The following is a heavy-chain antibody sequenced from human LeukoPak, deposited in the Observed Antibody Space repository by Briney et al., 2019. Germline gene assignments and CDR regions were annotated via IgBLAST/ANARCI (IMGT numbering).Heavy chain of an antibody. CDR2: IWSVGGAE. J-gene: IGHJ6*02. CDR1: GFPFSSYG. D-gene: IGHD4-11*01. CDR3: AKDYGYYSSYYYGMDV. Sequence: GGSLRLSCVASGFPFSSYGMHWVRQAPGKGLEWVAVIWSVGGAEYYADSVKGRFTISRDNSKNTLYMQMNSLRAEDTAVYYCAKDYGYYSSYYYGMDVWGQGTTVTVSS. V-gene: IGHV3-30*02.